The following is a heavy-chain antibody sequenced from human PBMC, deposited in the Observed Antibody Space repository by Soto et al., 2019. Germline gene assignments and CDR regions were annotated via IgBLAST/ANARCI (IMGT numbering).Heavy chain of an antibody. CDR2: INHTGGT. J-gene: IGHJ5*02. CDR1: GGSVNGYY. D-gene: IGHD3-3*01. CDR3: ATRITVFGLLIPPFDP. Sequence: QVHLQQWGAGLLKPSETLSLTCAVYGGSVNGYYWNWIRQPPGKGLEWIGEINHTGGTHYNPSLKSRVTMSVVTSKHQFSLRLSSVTAADTAIYYCATRITVFGLLIPPFDPWGQGTQVTVSS. V-gene: IGHV4-34*02.